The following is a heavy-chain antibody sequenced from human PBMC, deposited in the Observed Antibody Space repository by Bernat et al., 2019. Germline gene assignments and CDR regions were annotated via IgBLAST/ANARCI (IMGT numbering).Heavy chain of an antibody. CDR2: ISYDGSNK. CDR3: ARGGYYFDY. J-gene: IGHJ4*02. D-gene: IGHD5-12*01. V-gene: IGHV3-30*03. Sequence: QVQLVESGGGVVQPGRSLRLSCAASGFTFSSYGMHWVRQAPGKGLAWVAVISYDGSNKYYADSVKGRFTISRDNSKNSLYLQMNSLRAEDTAVYYCARGGYYFDYWGQGTLVTVSS. CDR1: GFTFSSYG.